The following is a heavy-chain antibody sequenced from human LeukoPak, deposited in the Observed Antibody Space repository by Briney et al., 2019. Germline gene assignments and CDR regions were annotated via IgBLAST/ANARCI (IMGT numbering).Heavy chain of an antibody. J-gene: IGHJ6*02. CDR2: ISYDGSNK. CDR3: AKGFLGAGMDV. Sequence: GGSLRLSCAASGLTFSSYGMHWVRQAPGKGLEWVAVISYDGSNKYYADSVKGRFTISRDNSKNTLYLQMNSLRAEDTAVYYCAKGFLGAGMDVWGQGTTVTVSS. D-gene: IGHD3-3*01. V-gene: IGHV3-30*18. CDR1: GLTFSSYG.